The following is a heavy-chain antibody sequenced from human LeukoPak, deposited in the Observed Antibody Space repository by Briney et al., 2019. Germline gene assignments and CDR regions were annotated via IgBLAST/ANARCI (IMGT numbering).Heavy chain of an antibody. D-gene: IGHD3-22*01. CDR2: ISSSGSTI. CDR1: GFTFSDYY. Sequence: PGGSLRLSCAASGFTFSDYYMSWIRQAPGEGLEWVSYISSSGSTIYYADSVKGRFTISRDNAKNSLYLQMNSLRAEDTAVYYCARDDKSPYYYGMDVWGQGTMVTVSS. J-gene: IGHJ6*02. CDR3: ARDDKSPYYYGMDV. V-gene: IGHV3-11*01.